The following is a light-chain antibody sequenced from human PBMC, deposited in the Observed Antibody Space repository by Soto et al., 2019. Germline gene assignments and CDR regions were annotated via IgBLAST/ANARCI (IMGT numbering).Light chain of an antibody. V-gene: IGKV2-30*02. CDR2: KVS. J-gene: IGKJ4*01. Sequence: DVVMTQSPLSLPVTLGQPASISCRSNQSLVHSDGIAYFSWFQQRPGRSPRRLIYKVSNRDSGVPARFSGSGSGTDFALTTSRVEAEDVGVYFCAQGLATPFTLGGGTQVDIK. CDR3: AQGLATPFT. CDR1: QSLVHSDGIAY.